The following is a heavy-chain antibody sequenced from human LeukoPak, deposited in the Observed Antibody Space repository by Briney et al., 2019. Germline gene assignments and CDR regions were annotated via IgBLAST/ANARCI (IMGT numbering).Heavy chain of an antibody. Sequence: PSETLSLTCTVYGGSISSYYWSWIRHPPGKGLEWIGYIYYSGSTNYNPSLKSRVTISVDTSKNQFSLKLSSVTAADTAVYYCATAKGSEYSSSSNWYFDLWGRGTLVTVSS. V-gene: IGHV4-59*01. CDR3: ATAKGSEYSSSSNWYFDL. J-gene: IGHJ2*01. D-gene: IGHD6-6*01. CDR2: IYYSGST. CDR1: GGSISSYY.